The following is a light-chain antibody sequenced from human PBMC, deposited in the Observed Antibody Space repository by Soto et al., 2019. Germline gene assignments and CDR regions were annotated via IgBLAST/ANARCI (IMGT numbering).Light chain of an antibody. J-gene: IGKJ4*01. Sequence: EIVLTQSPATLSLSPGERATLSCRASQSVSSYLAWYQQKPGQAPRLPIYDASNRATGIPARFSGSRSGTDFTLTISSLEPEDFAVYYCQQRSNWLTFGGGTKVEIK. CDR2: DAS. CDR1: QSVSSY. CDR3: QQRSNWLT. V-gene: IGKV3-11*01.